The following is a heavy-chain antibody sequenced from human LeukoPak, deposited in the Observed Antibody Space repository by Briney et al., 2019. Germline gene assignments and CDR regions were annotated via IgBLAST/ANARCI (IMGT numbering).Heavy chain of an antibody. D-gene: IGHD1-26*01. CDR3: AGGDSGTFDY. Sequence: GASVKVSCKASGGTFSSYAISWVRQARGQGLEWMGRITPIFGTANYAQKFQGRVTITTDESTSTAYMELSSLRSEDTAVYYCAGGDSGTFDYWGQGTLVTVSS. CDR2: ITPIFGTA. J-gene: IGHJ4*02. CDR1: GGTFSSYA. V-gene: IGHV1-69*05.